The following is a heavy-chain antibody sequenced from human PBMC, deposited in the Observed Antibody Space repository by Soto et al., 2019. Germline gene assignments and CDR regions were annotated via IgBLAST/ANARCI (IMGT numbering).Heavy chain of an antibody. V-gene: IGHV5-51*01. Sequence: GETLKISCTGSGYSFTSYWINWVRQMPGKGLEWMGIIYPGDSDTRYSPSFQGQVTISADKSLGTAYLQWNSLKASDTAMYYCARHAVPGGVNGLGLDVSGPGTMVTDS. D-gene: IGHD3-16*01. J-gene: IGHJ6*01. CDR1: GYSFTSYW. CDR3: ARHAVPGGVNGLGLDV. CDR2: IYPGDSDT.